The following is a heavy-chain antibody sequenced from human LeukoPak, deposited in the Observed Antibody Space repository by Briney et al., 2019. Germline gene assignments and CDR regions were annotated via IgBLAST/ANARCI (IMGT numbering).Heavy chain of an antibody. CDR2: IYYSGSP. J-gene: IGHJ4*02. CDR3: AREKTTPEAVFDY. V-gene: IGHV4-31*03. Sequence: PSETLSLTCTVSGGSISSGGYYWSWIRQHPGKGLEWIGYIYYSGSPYYNPSLKSRVTISVDTSKNQFSLKLSSVTAADTAVYYCAREKTTPEAVFDYWGQGTLVTVSS. D-gene: IGHD4-11*01. CDR1: GGSISSGGYY.